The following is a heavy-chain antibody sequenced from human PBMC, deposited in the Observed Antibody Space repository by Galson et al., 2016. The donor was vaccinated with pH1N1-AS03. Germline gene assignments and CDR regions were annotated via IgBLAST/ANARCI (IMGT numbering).Heavy chain of an antibody. Sequence: SVKVSCKASGYPFTEYYMYWVRQAPGRGLEWMGWINPNSGGTKSAQKFQGRVTMTRDTSINTAYMELSSLRSDDTAVYYCARGDYFGSGTYKPYYAMDVWGQGTTVTVSS. CDR1: GYPFTEYY. D-gene: IGHD3-10*01. V-gene: IGHV1-2*02. J-gene: IGHJ6*02. CDR2: INPNSGGT. CDR3: ARGDYFGSGTYKPYYAMDV.